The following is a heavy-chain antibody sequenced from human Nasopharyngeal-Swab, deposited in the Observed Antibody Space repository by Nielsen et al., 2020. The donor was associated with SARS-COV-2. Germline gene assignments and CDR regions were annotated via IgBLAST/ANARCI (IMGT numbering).Heavy chain of an antibody. V-gene: IGHV3-74*01. CDR3: ARGDYSNYVDYYYYYYMDV. CDR2: INSDGSST. CDR1: GFTFSSYW. Sequence: GGSLRLSYAASGFTFSSYWMHWVRQAPGKGLVWVSRINSDGSSTSYADSVKGRFTISRDNAKNTLYLQMNSLRAEDTAVYYCARGDYSNYVDYYYYYYMDVWGKGTTVTVSS. D-gene: IGHD4-11*01. J-gene: IGHJ6*03.